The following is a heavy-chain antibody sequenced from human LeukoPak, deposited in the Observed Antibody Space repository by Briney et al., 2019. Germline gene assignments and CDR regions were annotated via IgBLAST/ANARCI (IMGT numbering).Heavy chain of an antibody. CDR2: IYYSGTT. CDR1: GGPISSSSYY. CDR3: ARLRDTSENNY. J-gene: IGHJ4*02. Sequence: SETLSLTCTVSGGPISSSSYYWGWIRQPPGKGLEWIGSIYYSGTTYYNPSLKSRVTISVDTSKNQFSLKLTSVTAADTAVYYCARLRDTSENNYWGQGTLVTVSS. D-gene: IGHD3-10*01. V-gene: IGHV4-39*01.